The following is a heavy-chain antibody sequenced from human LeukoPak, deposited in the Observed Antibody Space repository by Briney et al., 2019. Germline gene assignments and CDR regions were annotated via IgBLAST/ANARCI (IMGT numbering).Heavy chain of an antibody. CDR1: GFTFSSYG. D-gene: IGHD2-15*01. J-gene: IGHJ4*02. CDR3: AKDYYCSGGSCYFTSPMNFDY. Sequence: GGSLRLSCAASGFTFSSYGMHWVRQAPGKGLKWVAFIRYDGSNKYYADSVKGRFTISRDNSKNTLYLQMNSLRAEDTAVYYCAKDYYCSGGSCYFTSPMNFDYWGQGTLVTVSS. CDR2: IRYDGSNK. V-gene: IGHV3-30*02.